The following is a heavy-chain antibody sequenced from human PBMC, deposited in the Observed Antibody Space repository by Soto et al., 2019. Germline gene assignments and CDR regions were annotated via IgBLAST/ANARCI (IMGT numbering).Heavy chain of an antibody. J-gene: IGHJ4*02. V-gene: IGHV4-30-4*02. CDR2: IYYSGST. Sequence: SETLSLTCTVSGGSISSGDYYWSWIRQPPGKGLEWIGYIYYSGSTYYNPSLKSRVTISVDTSKNQVSLKVNSVTAADTAVYYCARDHPHSYGVYYFDYWGQGTPVTVSS. D-gene: IGHD5-18*01. CDR1: GGSISSGDYY. CDR3: ARDHPHSYGVYYFDY.